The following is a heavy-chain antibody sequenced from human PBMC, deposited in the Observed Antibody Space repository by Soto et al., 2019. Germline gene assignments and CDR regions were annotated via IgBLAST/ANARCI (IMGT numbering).Heavy chain of an antibody. J-gene: IGHJ6*02. Sequence: EVQLVESGGDLVKPGGSLRLSCAASGLTFSNAWMNWLRQAPGKGLEWVGRIKSYIHGGTTDYAAPVQGRFTVSRDDSKNTFYLQMNSLKTEDTAVYYCTTEYMCVMNVWVRGTTVTVSS. CDR1: GLTFSNAW. V-gene: IGHV3-15*01. CDR2: IKSYIHGGTT. CDR3: TTEYMCVMNV. D-gene: IGHD5-18*01.